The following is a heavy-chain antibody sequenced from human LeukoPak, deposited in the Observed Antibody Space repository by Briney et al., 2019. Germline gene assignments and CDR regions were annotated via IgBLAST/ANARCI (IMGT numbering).Heavy chain of an antibody. CDR3: AGVTGYVIEDNFDY. CDR2: IFYSGST. J-gene: IGHJ4*02. V-gene: IGHV4-39*07. CDR1: SGSISTSNYY. Sequence: SETLSLTCTVSSGSISTSNYYWGWVRQPPGKALEWIGNIFYSGSTYYSPSLKSRVTISLDTSRNQFSLKLRSVTAADTAVYYCAGVTGYVIEDNFDYWGQGTLVTVSS. D-gene: IGHD2-15*01.